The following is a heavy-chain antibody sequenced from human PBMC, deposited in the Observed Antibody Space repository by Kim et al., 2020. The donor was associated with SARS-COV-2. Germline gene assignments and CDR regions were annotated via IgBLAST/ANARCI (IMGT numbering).Heavy chain of an antibody. J-gene: IGHJ6*01. CDR1: GGSISSYY. Sequence: SETLSLTCTVSGGSISSYYWSWIRQPPGKGLEWIGYIYYSGSTNYNPSLKSRVTISVDTSKNQFSLKLSSVTAADTAVYYCARDSKVVPAASHYYYYGM. V-gene: IGHV4-59*01. CDR3: ARDSKVVPAASHYYYYGM. D-gene: IGHD2-2*01. CDR2: IYYSGST.